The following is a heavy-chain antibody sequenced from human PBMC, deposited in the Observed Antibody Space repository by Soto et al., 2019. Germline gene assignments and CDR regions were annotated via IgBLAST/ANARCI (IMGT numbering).Heavy chain of an antibody. CDR1: GYNFMNYA. V-gene: IGHV1-3*04. J-gene: IGHJ5*02. Sequence: QVQLVQSGAEVKKPGASVKISCKSSGYNFMNYAMHWVRQAPGQGLEWMGWIHTGDGKTKYAQKLQGRVTLTRDTSASTAYMELSSLTFEDTAVYYCARVPRYSTDVIEVPAVMCDQWFHPLGQGTLVTVSS. CDR3: ARVPRYSTDVIEVPAVMCDQWFHP. D-gene: IGHD3-16*02. CDR2: IHTGDGKT.